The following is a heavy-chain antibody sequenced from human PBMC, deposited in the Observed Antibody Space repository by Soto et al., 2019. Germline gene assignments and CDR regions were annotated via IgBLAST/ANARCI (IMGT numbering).Heavy chain of an antibody. D-gene: IGHD3-10*01. CDR1: GGTFSSYT. CDR2: IIPILGIA. J-gene: IGHJ6*02. CDR3: ARFRGSYGMDV. V-gene: IGHV1-69*02. Sequence: QVQLVQSGAEVKKPGSSVKVSCKASGGTFSSYTISWVRQAPGQGLEWMGRIIPILGIANYAQKFQVRVTITADKSTSTAYMELSSLRSEDTAVYYCARFRGSYGMDVWGQGTTVTVSS.